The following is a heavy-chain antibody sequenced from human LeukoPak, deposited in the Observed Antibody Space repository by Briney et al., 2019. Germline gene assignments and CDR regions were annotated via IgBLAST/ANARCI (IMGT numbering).Heavy chain of an antibody. J-gene: IGHJ3*02. Sequence: GSSVKVSCKASGGTFSSYAISWVRQAPGQGLEWMGGIIPIFGTANYAQKFQGRVTITADESTSTAYMELSSLRSEDTAVYYCARDIEGGSYGAFDIWGQGTMVTVSS. CDR1: GGTFSSYA. V-gene: IGHV1-69*01. CDR3: ARDIEGGSYGAFDI. D-gene: IGHD1-26*01. CDR2: IIPIFGTA.